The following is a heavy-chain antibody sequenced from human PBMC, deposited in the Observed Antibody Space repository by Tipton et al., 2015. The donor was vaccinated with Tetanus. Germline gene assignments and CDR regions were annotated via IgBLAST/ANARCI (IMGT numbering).Heavy chain of an antibody. J-gene: IGHJ6*02. CDR3: ARDFRERSGTYFSYYYTTDV. Sequence: TLSLTCTVSGGSLSTFYWNWIRQPAGKGLEWIGRIYSSGSTNYNPSLKSRVTMSIDTSKNHFSLELTSVTAADTAVYYCARDFRERSGTYFSYYYTTDVWGQGTTVTVSS. CDR2: IYSSGST. CDR1: GGSLSTFY. V-gene: IGHV4-4*07. D-gene: IGHD1-26*01.